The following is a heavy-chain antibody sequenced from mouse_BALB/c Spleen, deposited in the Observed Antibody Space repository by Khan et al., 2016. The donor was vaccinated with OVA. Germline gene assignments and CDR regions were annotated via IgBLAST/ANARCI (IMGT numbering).Heavy chain of an antibody. J-gene: IGHJ2*01. D-gene: IGHD2-14*01. CDR1: DYSITSGYG. CDR3: ARWWFYRFDIYFDY. CDR2: IHSSGTT. V-gene: IGHV3-1*02. Sequence: EVQLVESGPDLVKPSQSLSLTCTVTDYSITSGYGWHWIRQFPGNKLEWMGCIHSSGTTNYNPSLKSRSSITRDTSKNQFYLQLNSVTPEDTATCFCARWWFYRFDIYFDYWGQGTTLTVSS.